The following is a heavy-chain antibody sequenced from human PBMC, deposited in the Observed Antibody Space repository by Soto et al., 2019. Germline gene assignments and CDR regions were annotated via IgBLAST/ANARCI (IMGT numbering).Heavy chain of an antibody. Sequence: ASVKVSCKASGGTFSSYTISWVRQAPGQGLEWMGRIIPILGIANYAQKFQGRVTITVDKSTSTAYMELSSLRSEDTAVYYCAREWGLDIVATSPDYYYYYMDVWGKGTTVTVSS. J-gene: IGHJ6*03. V-gene: IGHV1-69*04. CDR2: IIPILGIA. CDR1: GGTFSSYT. CDR3: AREWGLDIVATSPDYYYYYMDV. D-gene: IGHD5-12*01.